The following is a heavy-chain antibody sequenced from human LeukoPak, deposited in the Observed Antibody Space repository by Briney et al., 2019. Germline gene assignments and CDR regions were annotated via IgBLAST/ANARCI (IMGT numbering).Heavy chain of an antibody. V-gene: IGHV1-8*01. CDR1: GYTFTSYD. Sequence: ASAKVSCKASGYTFTSYDINWVRQATGQGLEWMGWMNPNSGNTGYAQKFQGRVTMTRNTSISTAYMELSSLRSEDTAVYYCATKSSLYYYYYMDVWGKGTTVTVSS. J-gene: IGHJ6*03. CDR3: ATKSSLYYYYYMDV. CDR2: MNPNSGNT.